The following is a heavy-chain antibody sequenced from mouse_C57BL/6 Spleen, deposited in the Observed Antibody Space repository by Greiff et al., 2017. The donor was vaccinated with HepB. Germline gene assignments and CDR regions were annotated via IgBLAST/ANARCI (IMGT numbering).Heavy chain of an antibody. Sequence: EVQRVESGGGLVQPGGSLSLSCAASGFTFTDYYMSWVRQPPGKALEWLGFIRNKANGYTTEYSASVKGRFTISRDNSQSILYLQMNALRAEDSATYYCASHQLRRGFAYWGQGTLVTVSA. D-gene: IGHD3-2*02. CDR3: ASHQLRRGFAY. CDR2: IRNKANGYTT. CDR1: GFTFTDYY. J-gene: IGHJ3*01. V-gene: IGHV7-3*01.